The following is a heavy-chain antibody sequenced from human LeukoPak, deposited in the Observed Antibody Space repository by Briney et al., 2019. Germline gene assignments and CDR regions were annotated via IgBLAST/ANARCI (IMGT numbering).Heavy chain of an antibody. V-gene: IGHV1-8*01. CDR1: GYTFTSYD. D-gene: IGHD3-16*02. CDR2: MNPNSGNT. J-gene: IGHJ4*02. Sequence: ASVKVSCKASGYTFTSYDINWVRQATGQGLEWMGWMNPNSGNTGYAQKFQGRVTMTRNTSISTAYMGLSSLRSEDTAVYYCARGYYDYVWGSYRLFDYWGQGTLVTVSS. CDR3: ARGYYDYVWGSYRLFDY.